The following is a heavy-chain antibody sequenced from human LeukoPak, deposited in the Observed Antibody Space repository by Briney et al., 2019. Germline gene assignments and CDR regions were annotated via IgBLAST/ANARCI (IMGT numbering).Heavy chain of an antibody. D-gene: IGHD1-20*01. V-gene: IGHV1-8*01. J-gene: IGHJ4*02. CDR2: MNPNSGNT. CDR1: GYTFTSYD. Sequence: ASVKVSCKASGYTFTSYDINSVRQATGQGLEWMGWMNPNSGNTGYAQKFQGRVTMTRNTSISTAYMELSSLRSEDTAVYYCARAITGTHHTGDYWGQGTLVTVSS. CDR3: ARAITGTHHTGDY.